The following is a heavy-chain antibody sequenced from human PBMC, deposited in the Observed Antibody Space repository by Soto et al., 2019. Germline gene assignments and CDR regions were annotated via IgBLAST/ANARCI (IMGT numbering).Heavy chain of an antibody. CDR1: GGSISSSNW. D-gene: IGHD6-19*01. CDR3: ARLIHSSGADY. CDR2: ISHSGST. J-gene: IGHJ4*02. Sequence: QVQLQESGPGLVKPSGTLSLTCAVAGGSISSSNWWSWVRQPPGNGLEWIGEISHSGSTNYNPSLKSRVNMSVVKSKNQFSLKLSSVTAAETAVYYCARLIHSSGADYWGQGTLVTVAS. V-gene: IGHV4-4*02.